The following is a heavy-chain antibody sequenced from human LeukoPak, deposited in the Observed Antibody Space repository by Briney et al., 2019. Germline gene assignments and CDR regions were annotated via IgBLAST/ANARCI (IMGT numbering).Heavy chain of an antibody. CDR2: ISAYNGNT. Sequence: VASVKVSCKASGYTFTSYGISWVRQAPGQGLEWMGWISAYNGNTNYAQKLQGRVTMTTDTSTSTAYMELRSLRSDDTAVYYCARSQQRLVRGDYFDYWGQGTLVTVSS. CDR1: GYTFTSYG. J-gene: IGHJ4*02. D-gene: IGHD6-13*01. V-gene: IGHV1-18*01. CDR3: ARSQQRLVRGDYFDY.